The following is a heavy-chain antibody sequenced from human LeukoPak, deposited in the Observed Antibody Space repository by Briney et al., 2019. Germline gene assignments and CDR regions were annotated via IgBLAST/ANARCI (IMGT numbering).Heavy chain of an antibody. Sequence: ASVKVSCKASGYIFTSYGISWVRQAPGQGLEWMGWISTYNGNTNYAQKLQGRVTKTTDTSTSTAYMELRSLRSDDTAVYYCARGPLYSSNWYDYFQHWGQGTLVTVTS. CDR3: ARGPLYSSNWYDYFQH. V-gene: IGHV1-18*01. J-gene: IGHJ1*01. D-gene: IGHD6-13*01. CDR2: ISTYNGNT. CDR1: GYIFTSYG.